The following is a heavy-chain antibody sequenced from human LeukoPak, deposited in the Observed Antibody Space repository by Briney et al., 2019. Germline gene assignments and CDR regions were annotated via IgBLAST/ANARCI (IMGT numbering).Heavy chain of an antibody. J-gene: IGHJ5*02. CDR1: GGSVSSGSYY. CDR2: IFYSGST. Sequence: SETLSLTCTVSGGSVSSGSYYWSWIRQPPGKGLEWIGFIFYSGSTKYNPSLKSRVTISVDTSKNQFSLKLSSVTAADTAVYYCARITYCSGGSCYGWWFDPWGQGTLVTVSS. D-gene: IGHD2-15*01. V-gene: IGHV4-61*01. CDR3: ARITYCSGGSCYGWWFDP.